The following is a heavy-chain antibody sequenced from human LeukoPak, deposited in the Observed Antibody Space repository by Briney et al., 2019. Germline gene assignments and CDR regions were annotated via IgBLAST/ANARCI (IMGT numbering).Heavy chain of an antibody. CDR1: GGSLSSYY. D-gene: IGHD6-13*01. J-gene: IGHJ4*02. CDR2: IYTSGST. CDR3: ARDSSSWYNIGY. Sequence: SGTLSLTCTVSGGSLSSYYWSWVRQPAGKGLEWIGGIYTSGSTNYTPSLKSRVTMSVDTSKNQFSLKLSSVTAADTAVYYCARDSSSWYNIGYWGQGTLVTVSS. V-gene: IGHV4-4*07.